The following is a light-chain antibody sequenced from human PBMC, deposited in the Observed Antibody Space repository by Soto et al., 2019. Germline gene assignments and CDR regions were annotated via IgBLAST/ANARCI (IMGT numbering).Light chain of an antibody. CDR2: MGA. CDR1: QSLLKSGGYNY. CDR3: MQSLQTLYT. J-gene: IGKJ2*01. V-gene: IGKV2-28*01. Sequence: EIVMTQSPLSLSVTPGEPASISCRSNQSLLKSGGYNYLDWYLQKPGQSPQVVIYMGAGRAPGVPDRFSGRGSVTSYTLEISRVEAADVGIYYCMQSLQTLYTFGQGTKLEIK.